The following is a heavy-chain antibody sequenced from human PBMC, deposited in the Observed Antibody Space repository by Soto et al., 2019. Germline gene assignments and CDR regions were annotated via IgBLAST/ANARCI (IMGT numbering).Heavy chain of an antibody. CDR2: INHSGST. J-gene: IGHJ5*02. CDR3: ARGRDSNSTWYGNWFDP. Sequence: SETLSLTCAFNSGSFNVYYWSWIRQPPGKGLEWIGEINHSGSTNYNPSLKSRVTISIDTSKNQFSLKLTSVTAADTAVYYCARGRDSNSTWYGNWFDPWGQGTLVTVSS. CDR1: SGSFNVYY. V-gene: IGHV4-34*01. D-gene: IGHD6-13*01.